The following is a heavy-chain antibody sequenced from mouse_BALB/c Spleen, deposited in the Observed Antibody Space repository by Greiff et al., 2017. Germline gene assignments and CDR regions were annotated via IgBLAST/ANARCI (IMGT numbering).Heavy chain of an antibody. J-gene: IGHJ3*01. V-gene: IGHV5-9-4*01. CDR3: AREGAY. Sequence: EVQRVESGGGLVKPGGSLKLSCAASGFTFSSYAMSWVRQSPEKRLEWVAEISSGGSYTYYPDTVTGRFTISRDNAKNTLYLEMSSQRSEDTAMYYGAREGAYWGQGTLVTVSA. CDR2: ISSGGSYT. CDR1: GFTFSSYA.